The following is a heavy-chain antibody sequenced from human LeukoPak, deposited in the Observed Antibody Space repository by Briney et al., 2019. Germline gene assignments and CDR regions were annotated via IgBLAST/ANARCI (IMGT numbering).Heavy chain of an antibody. D-gene: IGHD2-8*01. CDR3: ATGGRSGMAFDF. V-gene: IGHV3-23*01. J-gene: IGHJ4*02. CDR2: IRSDGGST. Sequence: GGSLRLSCAASGFTFSSYDMSWVRQAPGKGLEWVSFIRSDGGSTLYADSVRDRFSISRDNSKSILYLQMSSLRVEDTAVYYCATGGRSGMAFDFWGQGTLVTVSS. CDR1: GFTFSSYD.